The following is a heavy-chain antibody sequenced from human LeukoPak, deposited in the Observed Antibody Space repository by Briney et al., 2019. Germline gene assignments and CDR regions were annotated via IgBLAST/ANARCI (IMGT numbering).Heavy chain of an antibody. Sequence: SVKVSCKASGGTFSSYAISWVRQAPGQGLEWMGGIIPIFGTANYAQKFQGRVTITADESTSTAYMELSSLRSEDTAVYYCARDLRGYRSSTSCYLDYWGQGTLVTVSS. CDR1: GGTFSSYA. J-gene: IGHJ4*02. CDR2: IIPIFGTA. CDR3: ARDLRGYRSSTSCYLDY. V-gene: IGHV1-69*13. D-gene: IGHD2-2*01.